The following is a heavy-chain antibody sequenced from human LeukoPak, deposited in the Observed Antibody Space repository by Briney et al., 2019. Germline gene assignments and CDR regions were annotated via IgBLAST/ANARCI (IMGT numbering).Heavy chain of an antibody. CDR1: GFTFSSYA. V-gene: IGHV3-30-3*01. J-gene: IGHJ4*02. CDR2: ISYDGSNK. CDR3: AREHIAAAGTSDY. D-gene: IGHD6-13*01. Sequence: GGSLRLSCAASGFTFSSYAMHWVRQAPGNGLEWVAVISYDGSNKYYADSVKGRFTISRDNSKNTLYLQMNSLRAEDTAVYYCAREHIAAAGTSDYWGQGTLVTVSS.